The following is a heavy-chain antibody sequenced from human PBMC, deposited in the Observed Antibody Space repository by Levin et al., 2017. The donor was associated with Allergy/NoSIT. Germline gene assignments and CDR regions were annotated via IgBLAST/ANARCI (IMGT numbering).Heavy chain of an antibody. V-gene: IGHV1-46*01. Sequence: GESLKISCKASGYTFTSYYMHWVRQAPGQGLEWMGIINPSGGSTSYAQKFQGRVTMTRDTSTSTVYMELSSLRSEDTAVYYCAREGYCSGGSCYEGNWFDPWGQGTLVTVSS. CDR3: AREGYCSGGSCYEGNWFDP. CDR2: INPSGGST. CDR1: GYTFTSYY. J-gene: IGHJ5*02. D-gene: IGHD2-15*01.